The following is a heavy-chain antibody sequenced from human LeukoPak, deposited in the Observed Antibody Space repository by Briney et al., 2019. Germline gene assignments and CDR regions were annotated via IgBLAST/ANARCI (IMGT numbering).Heavy chain of an antibody. D-gene: IGHD2-2*01. CDR2: ISWNSGSI. Sequence: GRSLRLSCAASGFTFDDYAMHWVRQAPGKGLEWVSGISWNSGSIGYADSVKGRFTISRDNAKNSLYLQMNSLRAEDTALYYCAGYCSSTSCYSPKTSDYWGPGTLVTVSS. V-gene: IGHV3-9*01. CDR3: AGYCSSTSCYSPKTSDY. CDR1: GFTFDDYA. J-gene: IGHJ4*02.